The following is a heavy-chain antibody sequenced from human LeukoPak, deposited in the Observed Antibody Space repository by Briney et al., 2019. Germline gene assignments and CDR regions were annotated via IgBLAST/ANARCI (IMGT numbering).Heavy chain of an antibody. CDR2: IYSGGST. V-gene: IGHV3-53*01. J-gene: IGHJ6*02. CDR3: ARVGYNEYYGMAV. Sequence: GGSLRLSCEASGFTFSSAWMSWVRQAPGKGLEWVSVIYSGGSTYYADSVKGRFTISRDNSKNTLYLQMNSLRAEDTAVYYCARVGYNEYYGMAVWSQGTTVTVSS. CDR1: GFTFSSAW. D-gene: IGHD5-24*01.